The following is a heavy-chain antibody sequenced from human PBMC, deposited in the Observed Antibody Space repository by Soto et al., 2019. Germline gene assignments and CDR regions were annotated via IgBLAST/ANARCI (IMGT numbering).Heavy chain of an antibody. D-gene: IGHD3-22*01. CDR3: ARTHYYDSSGSINWFDP. Sequence: SGPTLVNPTQTLTLTCTFSGFSLSTSGMGVSWIRQPPGKALEWLARIDWDDDKYYSTSLKTRLTISKDTSKNQVVLTMTNMDPVDTATYYCARTHYYDSSGSINWFDPWGQGTLVTVSS. V-gene: IGHV2-70*11. J-gene: IGHJ5*02. CDR1: GFSLSTSGMG. CDR2: IDWDDDK.